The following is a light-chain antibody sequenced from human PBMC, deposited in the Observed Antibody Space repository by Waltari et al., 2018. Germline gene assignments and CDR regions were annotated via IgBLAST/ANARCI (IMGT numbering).Light chain of an antibody. Sequence: DNQMTQSPSSLSASVGDRVSITCRASQSISSYLNWYQQRPGKAPKLLIYAASSLQSGVPSRFRGSGSGTDFTLTISSLQPEDFATYYCQQSHTIPLTFGGGTKVEMK. CDR1: QSISSY. J-gene: IGKJ4*01. CDR3: QQSHTIPLT. CDR2: AAS. V-gene: IGKV1-39*01.